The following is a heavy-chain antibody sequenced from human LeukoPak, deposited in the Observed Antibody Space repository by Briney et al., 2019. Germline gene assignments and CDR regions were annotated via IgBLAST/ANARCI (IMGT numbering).Heavy chain of an antibody. D-gene: IGHD3-22*01. Sequence: GESLKISCKGSGYSFTSYWIGWVRQMPGKSLEWMGIIYPGDSDTRYSPSFQGQVTISADKSISTAYLQWSSLKASDTAMYYCARHFMDYYDSSGYFVDYWGQGTLITVSS. CDR3: ARHFMDYYDSSGYFVDY. CDR1: GYSFTSYW. J-gene: IGHJ4*02. V-gene: IGHV5-51*01. CDR2: IYPGDSDT.